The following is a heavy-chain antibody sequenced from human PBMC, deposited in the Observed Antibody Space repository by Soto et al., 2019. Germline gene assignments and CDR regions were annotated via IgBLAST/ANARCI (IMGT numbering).Heavy chain of an antibody. D-gene: IGHD3-3*01. CDR1: GYSFTSYW. Sequence: GESLKISCKGSGYSFTSYWIGWVRQMPGKGLEWMGIIYPGDSDTRYSPSFQGQVTISADKSISTAYLQWSSLKATDTAMYYCARHAYDFWSGHLNPRYYYGMDVWGQGTTVTVSS. CDR2: IYPGDSDT. V-gene: IGHV5-51*01. CDR3: ARHAYDFWSGHLNPRYYYGMDV. J-gene: IGHJ6*02.